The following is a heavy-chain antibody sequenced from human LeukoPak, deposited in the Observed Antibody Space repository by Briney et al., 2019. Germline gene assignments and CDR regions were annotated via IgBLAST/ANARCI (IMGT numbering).Heavy chain of an antibody. D-gene: IGHD3-10*01. CDR2: INPNSGGT. CDR3: ARTRSMVRGVISPFDY. CDR1: GYTFTGYY. V-gene: IGHV1-2*02. Sequence: GASVKVSCKASGYTFTGYYMHWVRQAPGQGLEWIGWINPNSGGTNYAQKFQGRVTMTRDTSISTAYMELSRLRSDDTAVYYCARTRSMVRGVISPFDYWGQGTLVTVSS. J-gene: IGHJ4*02.